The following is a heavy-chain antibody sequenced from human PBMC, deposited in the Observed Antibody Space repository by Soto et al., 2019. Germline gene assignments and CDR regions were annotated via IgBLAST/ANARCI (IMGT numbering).Heavy chain of an antibody. D-gene: IGHD2-2*01. CDR3: ADLSRYCTSSNCD. V-gene: IGHV3-23*01. CDR1: GFTFSSYS. J-gene: IGHJ4*02. Sequence: DVRLLESGGGLVQPGGSLRLSCAASGFTFSSYSMSWVRQAPGKGLEWVSTIGTSASTYYGDSVRGRFTISRDNSRNTQYLQRTSRRAEDAAVYYCADLSRYCTSSNCDWGQGTLVTVSS. CDR2: IGTSAST.